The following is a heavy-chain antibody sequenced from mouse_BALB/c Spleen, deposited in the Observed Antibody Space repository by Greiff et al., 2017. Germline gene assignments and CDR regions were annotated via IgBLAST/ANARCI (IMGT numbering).Heavy chain of an antibody. Sequence: QVQLQQSGPGLVAPSQSLSITCTVSGFSLTSYGVHWVRQPPGKGLEWLGVIWAGGSTNYNSALMSRLSISKDNSKSQVFLKMNSLQTDDTAMYYCARGRYGSSYGFDYWGQGTTRTVSS. CDR3: ARGRYGSSYGFDY. CDR1: GFSLTSYG. CDR2: IWAGGST. J-gene: IGHJ2*01. V-gene: IGHV2-9*02. D-gene: IGHD1-1*01.